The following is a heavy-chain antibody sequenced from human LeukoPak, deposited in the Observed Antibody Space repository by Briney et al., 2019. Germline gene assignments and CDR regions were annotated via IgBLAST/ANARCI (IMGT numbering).Heavy chain of an antibody. CDR3: AKDLLLGYSGYDWGEPYYYYYGMDV. CDR2: ISYDGSNK. Sequence: GRSLGLSCAASGFTFSSYGMHWVRQAPGKGLGWVAVISYDGSNKYYADSVKGRFTISRDNSKNTLYLQMNSLRAEDTAVYYCAKDLLLGYSGYDWGEPYYYYYGMDVWGKGTTVTVSS. J-gene: IGHJ6*04. V-gene: IGHV3-30*18. D-gene: IGHD5-12*01. CDR1: GFTFSSYG.